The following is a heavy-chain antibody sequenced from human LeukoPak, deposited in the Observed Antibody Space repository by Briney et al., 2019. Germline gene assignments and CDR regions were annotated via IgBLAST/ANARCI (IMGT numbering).Heavy chain of an antibody. CDR1: GFTVSSNY. J-gene: IGHJ3*02. V-gene: IGHV3-53*04. CDR2: IYSGGST. D-gene: IGHD4-23*01. Sequence: GSLRLSCAASGFTVSSNYMSWVRQAPGKGLEWVSVIYSGGSTYYADSVKGRFTISRHNSKNTLYLQMNSLRAEDTAVYYCARDSYGGNYAFDIWGQGTMVTVSS. CDR3: ARDSYGGNYAFDI.